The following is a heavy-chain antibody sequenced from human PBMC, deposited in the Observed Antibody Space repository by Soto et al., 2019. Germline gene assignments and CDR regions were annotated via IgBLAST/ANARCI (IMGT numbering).Heavy chain of an antibody. V-gene: IGHV3-23*01. D-gene: IGHD3-10*01. CDR2: MSGSGGST. CDR3: AKDSDYYGSGGYTDY. CDR1: GFTFSRYA. J-gene: IGHJ4*02. Sequence: GSRRLSCAASGFTFSRYAMSWVVQAPVKGLEWVSSMSGSGGSTDYADSVKGRFTISRDNSKNTLYLQMNSLRAEDTAVYHCAKDSDYYGSGGYTDYWGQGTLVTVSS.